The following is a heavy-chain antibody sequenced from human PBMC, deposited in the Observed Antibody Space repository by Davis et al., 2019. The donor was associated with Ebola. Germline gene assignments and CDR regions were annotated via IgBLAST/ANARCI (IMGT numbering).Heavy chain of an antibody. CDR3: ARDYKSGWYYGMDV. V-gene: IGHV3-33*01. D-gene: IGHD6-19*01. Sequence: PGGSLRLSCAASGFTFSSYGMHWVRQAPGKGLEWVAVIWYDGSNKYYADSVKGRFTISRDNSKNTLYLQMNSLRAEDTAVYYCARDYKSGWYYGMDVWGQGTTVTVSS. CDR1: GFTFSSYG. CDR2: IWYDGSNK. J-gene: IGHJ6*02.